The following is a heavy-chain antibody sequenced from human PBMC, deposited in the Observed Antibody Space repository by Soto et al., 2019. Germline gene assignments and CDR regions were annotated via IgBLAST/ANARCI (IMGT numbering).Heavy chain of an antibody. Sequence: QVQLQESGPGLVKPSETLSLTCTVSGGSISSYYWSWIRQPPGKGLEWIGYIYYSGSTNYNPSLKSRVTISVDTSKNQFSLKLSSVTAADTAVYYCARLQGPYYYYMDVWGKGTTVTVSS. CDR1: GGSISSYY. J-gene: IGHJ6*03. CDR3: ARLQGPYYYYMDV. CDR2: IYYSGST. V-gene: IGHV4-59*08.